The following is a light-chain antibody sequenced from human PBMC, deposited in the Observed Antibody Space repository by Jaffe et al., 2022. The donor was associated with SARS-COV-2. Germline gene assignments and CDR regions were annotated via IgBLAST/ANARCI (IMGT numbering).Light chain of an antibody. V-gene: IGLV3-1*01. J-gene: IGLJ2*01. CDR1: KLGDKY. Sequence: SYELTQPPSVSVSPGQTASITCSGDKLGDKYACWYQQKPGQSPVLVIYQDSKRPSGIPERFSGSNSGNTATLTISGTQAMDEADYYCQAWDSSTQTNVVFGGGTKLTVL. CDR2: QDS. CDR3: QAWDSSTQTNVV.